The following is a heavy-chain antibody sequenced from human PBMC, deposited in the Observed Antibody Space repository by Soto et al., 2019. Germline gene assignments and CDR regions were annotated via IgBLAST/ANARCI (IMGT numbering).Heavy chain of an antibody. CDR2: IYYSGST. V-gene: IGHV4-39*02. CDR3: ARDKITGLFDY. CDR1: GDSISSGFYY. Sequence: SETLSLTCTVSGDSISSGFYYWGWIRQPPGKGLEWIGNIYYSGSTSYNPSLKSRMTISVDTSNNQISLHLTSVTAADTAVYYCARDKITGLFDYWGQGTLVTVSS. J-gene: IGHJ4*02. D-gene: IGHD2-8*02.